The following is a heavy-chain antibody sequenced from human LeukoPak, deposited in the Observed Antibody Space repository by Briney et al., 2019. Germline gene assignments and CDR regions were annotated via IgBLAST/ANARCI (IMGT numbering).Heavy chain of an antibody. CDR3: ARLRSEDYDSSGYYRLHYFDY. D-gene: IGHD3-22*01. CDR2: IYPGDSDT. Sequence: GESLKISCKGSGYSFTSYWIGWVRQMPGKGLEWMGIIYPGDSDTRYSPSFQGQVTISADKSISTAYLQWSSLKASDTAMYYCARLRSEDYDSSGYYRLHYFDYWGQGTLVTVSS. CDR1: GYSFTSYW. J-gene: IGHJ4*02. V-gene: IGHV5-51*01.